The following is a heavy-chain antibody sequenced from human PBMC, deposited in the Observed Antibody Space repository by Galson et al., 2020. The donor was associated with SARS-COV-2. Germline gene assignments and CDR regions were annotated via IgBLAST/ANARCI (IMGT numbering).Heavy chain of an antibody. V-gene: IGHV3-30*18. CDR2: ISYEGSKN. Sequence: GGSLRLSCVAGGFSFNNFCMHWVRQAPGKGLEWVALISYEGSKNYYADSVKGRFTISKDNSRNTLYLSMNSLRREDTAVYYCAKFRDFFDFRSGYYTMDTWGLGTTVTVSS. CDR1: GFSFNNFC. CDR3: AKFRDFFDFRSGYYTMDT. D-gene: IGHD3-3*01. J-gene: IGHJ6*02.